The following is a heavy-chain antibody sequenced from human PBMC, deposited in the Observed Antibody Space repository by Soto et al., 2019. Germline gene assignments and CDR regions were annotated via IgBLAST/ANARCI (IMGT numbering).Heavy chain of an antibody. CDR2: IIPIFGTA. CDR3: ARGITGTVTYYYGFDV. Sequence: QVQLVQSGAEVKKPGSSMKVSCKASGGTFSSYAISWVRQAPGQGLEWMGGIIPIFGTADYAQKFHGRVTITADESPGTAEMELRRLRSEHTAVYYCARGITGTVTYYYGFDVWGHGTTVTVSS. D-gene: IGHD1-20*01. V-gene: IGHV1-69*12. J-gene: IGHJ6*02. CDR1: GGTFSSYA.